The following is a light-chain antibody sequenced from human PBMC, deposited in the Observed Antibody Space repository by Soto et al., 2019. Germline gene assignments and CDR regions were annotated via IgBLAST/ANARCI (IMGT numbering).Light chain of an antibody. CDR2: DVS. V-gene: IGLV2-14*01. Sequence: QSALTQPASVSGSPGQSITISCTGTSSDVGGYNYVSWYQQHPGKAPELMIYDVSNRPSGVSNRFSGSKSGNTASLTISGLQAEDEADYYCSSYTSSSTLPYVFATGTKLTVL. CDR1: SSDVGGYNY. J-gene: IGLJ1*01. CDR3: SSYTSSSTLPYV.